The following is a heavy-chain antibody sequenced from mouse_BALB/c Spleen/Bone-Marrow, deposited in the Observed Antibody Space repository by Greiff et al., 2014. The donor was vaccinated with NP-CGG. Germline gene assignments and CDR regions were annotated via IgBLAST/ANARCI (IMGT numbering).Heavy chain of an antibody. Sequence: QVQLKQSGPGLVAPAQSLSITCTVSGFSLTSYGVSWVRQPPGKGLEWLGVIWGDGSINYNSALISRLSIIKDNSKSQVFLKLNSVQTYDTATYHCAKVNRYGYAMDYWGQGTSVTVSS. V-gene: IGHV2-3*01. CDR3: AKVNRYGYAMDY. CDR2: IWGDGSI. D-gene: IGHD1-1*01. CDR1: GFSLTSYG. J-gene: IGHJ4*01.